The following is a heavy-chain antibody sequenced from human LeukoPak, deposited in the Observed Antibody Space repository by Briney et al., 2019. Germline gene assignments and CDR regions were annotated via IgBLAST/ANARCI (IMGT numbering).Heavy chain of an antibody. CDR3: ARDERFGAGVPFDI. D-gene: IGHD3-10*01. V-gene: IGHV3-21*01. J-gene: IGHJ3*02. Sequence: KAGGSLRLSCAASGFNFSSYSMNWVRQARGKGVEGVSSISSSSSYIYYADSVKGRFTISRDNAKNSLYLQMNSLRAEDTAVYYCARDERFGAGVPFDIWGQGTMVTVSS. CDR1: GFNFSSYS. CDR2: ISSSSSYI.